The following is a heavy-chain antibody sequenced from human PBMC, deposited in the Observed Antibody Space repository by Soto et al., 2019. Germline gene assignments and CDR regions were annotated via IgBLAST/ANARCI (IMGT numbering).Heavy chain of an antibody. Sequence: SETLSLTCDVSRYSINNNNWWSWLRQPPGGGLEWIGELHHGGSTNYNPSLESRATFSVDISKNQFFLKLSSVTAADTAVYYCTKNSAYALDYWGQGTLVTVSS. D-gene: IGHD5-12*01. J-gene: IGHJ4*02. V-gene: IGHV4-4*02. CDR3: TKNSAYALDY. CDR2: LHHGGST. CDR1: RYSINNNNW.